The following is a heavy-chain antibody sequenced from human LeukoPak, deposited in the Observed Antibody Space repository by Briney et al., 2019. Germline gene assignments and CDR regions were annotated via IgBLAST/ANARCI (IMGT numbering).Heavy chain of an antibody. J-gene: IGHJ5*02. CDR3: ASSLWSGYYAKFDP. CDR2: IYHSGGT. CDR1: GYSISSGYY. V-gene: IGHV4-38-2*02. Sequence: SETLSLTCTVSGYSISSGYYWGWIRQPPGKGLEWIGSIYHSGGTYYNPSLKSRVTISVDTSKNQSSLKLSSVTAADTAVYYCASSLWSGYYAKFDPWGQGTLVTVSS. D-gene: IGHD3-3*01.